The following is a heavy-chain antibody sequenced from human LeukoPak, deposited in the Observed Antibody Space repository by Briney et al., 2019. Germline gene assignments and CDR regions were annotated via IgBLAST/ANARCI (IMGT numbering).Heavy chain of an antibody. V-gene: IGHV3-30-3*01. D-gene: IGHD3-22*01. Sequence: GGSLRLSCAASGFTFSSYAMHWVRQAPGKGLEWVAVISYDGSNKYYADSVKGRFTISRDNSKNTLYLQMNSLRAEDTAVYYCARETDYYDSSGYPWGQGTLVTVSS. CDR2: ISYDGSNK. CDR3: ARETDYYDSSGYP. CDR1: GFTFSSYA. J-gene: IGHJ5*02.